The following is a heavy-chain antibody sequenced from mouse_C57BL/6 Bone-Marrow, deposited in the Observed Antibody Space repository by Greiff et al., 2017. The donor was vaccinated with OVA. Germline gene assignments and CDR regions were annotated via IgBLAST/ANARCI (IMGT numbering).Heavy chain of an antibody. CDR1: GFTFSSYA. CDR3: ARLGYYFDY. J-gene: IGHJ2*01. CDR2: ISDGGSYT. Sequence: EVKLVESGGGLVKPGGSLKLSCAASGFTFSSYAMSWVRQTPEKRLEWVATISDGGSYTYYPDNVKGRITISRDNAKNNLYLQVSHLKSEDTAMYYCARLGYYFDYWGQGTTLTVSS. V-gene: IGHV5-4*03.